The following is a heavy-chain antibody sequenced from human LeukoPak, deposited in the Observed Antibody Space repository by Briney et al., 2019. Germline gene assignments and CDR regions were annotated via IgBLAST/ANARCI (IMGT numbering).Heavy chain of an antibody. D-gene: IGHD2-21*02. CDR3: AREREVVTAIYRNYYYYYYMDV. V-gene: IGHV4-61*02. Sequence: SETLSLTCTVSGGSISSGSYYWSWIRQPAGKGLEWIGRIYTSGSTNYNPSLKSRVTISVDTSKNQFSLKLSSVTAADTAVYYCAREREVVTAIYRNYYYYYYMDVWGKGTTVTVSS. J-gene: IGHJ6*03. CDR2: IYTSGST. CDR1: GGSISSGSYY.